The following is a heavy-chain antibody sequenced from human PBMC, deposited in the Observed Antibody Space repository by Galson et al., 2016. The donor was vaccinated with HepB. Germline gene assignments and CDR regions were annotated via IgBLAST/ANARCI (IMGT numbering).Heavy chain of an antibody. CDR2: INSDGTTT. V-gene: IGHV3-74*03. CDR3: AAVSGPLDY. CDR1: GLNISSYW. D-gene: IGHD3-16*01. J-gene: IGHJ4*02. Sequence: SLRLSCAASGLNISSYWLHWVRQAPGKGLVWVSRINSDGTTTTYADSVKGGFTISRDNAKNTLYLQMNSLRAEDTAFYYCAAVSGPLDYWGQGTLVTVSS.